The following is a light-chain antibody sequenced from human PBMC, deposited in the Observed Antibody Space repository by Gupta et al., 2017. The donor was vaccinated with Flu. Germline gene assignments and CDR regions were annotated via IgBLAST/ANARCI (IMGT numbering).Light chain of an antibody. Sequence: QTVVTQEPSFSVSPGGTVTLTCGLSSGSVSTRYYPTWYQRTPGQAPRALIYGTDIRSSGVPDRFSGSILGNKAALTITGAQADDESDYFCVLLMGSGWVFGGGTKLTVL. J-gene: IGLJ3*02. CDR3: VLLMGSGWV. CDR1: SGSVSTRYY. V-gene: IGLV8-61*01. CDR2: GTD.